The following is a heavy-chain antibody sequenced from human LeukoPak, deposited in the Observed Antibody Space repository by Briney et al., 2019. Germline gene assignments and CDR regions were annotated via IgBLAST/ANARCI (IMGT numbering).Heavy chain of an antibody. J-gene: IGHJ6*02. V-gene: IGHV3-30*03. Sequence: GGSLRLFCAASGFTFSSYGMHWVRQAPGKGLEWVAVISYDGSNKYYADSVKGRFTISRDNSKNTLYLQMNSLRAEDTAVYYCAIPPLTDPTTYGMDVWGQGTTVTVSS. CDR2: ISYDGSNK. D-gene: IGHD7-27*01. CDR1: GFTFSSYG. CDR3: AIPPLTDPTTYGMDV.